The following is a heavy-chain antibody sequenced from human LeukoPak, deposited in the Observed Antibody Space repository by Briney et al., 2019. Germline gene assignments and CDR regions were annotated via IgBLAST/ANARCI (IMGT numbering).Heavy chain of an antibody. Sequence: SVKVSCKSSGGTFISYAISWVRQAPGQGVEWMGRIIPIFGTTNYAQKFQGRVTITTDESTSTAYMELSSLRSEDTAVYYCAESDRFDDWRQGTLVTVSS. CDR1: GGTFISYA. J-gene: IGHJ4*02. V-gene: IGHV1-69*05. CDR3: AESDRFDD. CDR2: IIPIFGTT. D-gene: IGHD2-21*02.